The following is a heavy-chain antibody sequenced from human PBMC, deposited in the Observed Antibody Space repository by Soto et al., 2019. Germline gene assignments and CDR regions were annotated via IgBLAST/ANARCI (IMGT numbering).Heavy chain of an antibody. V-gene: IGHV1-46*01. D-gene: IGHD3-22*01. CDR1: GYTSTNYY. Sequence: ASVKVSCPASGYTSTNYYMHWVRQAPGQGLEWMGMINPSGDSATYAQKFRGRITMTRDTSTSTVYLDLSSLRSEDTAVYYCAGDDYHTSGPFDPCGQGYLVSVSS. CDR3: AGDDYHTSGPFDP. CDR2: INPSGDSA. J-gene: IGHJ5*02.